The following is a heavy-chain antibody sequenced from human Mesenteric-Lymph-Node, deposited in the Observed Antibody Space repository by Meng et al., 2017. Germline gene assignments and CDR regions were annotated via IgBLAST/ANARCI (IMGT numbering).Heavy chain of an antibody. CDR2: ISWDGGST. J-gene: IGHJ4*02. D-gene: IGHD6-19*01. CDR3: AKDVAVAANGYYFDY. V-gene: IGHV3-43*01. CDR1: GFTFDDYT. Sequence: GGSLRLSCAASGFTFDDYTMHWVRQAPGKGLEWVSLISWDGGSTYYADSVKGRFTISRDNSKNSLYLQMNSLRTEDTALYCCAKDVAVAANGYYFDYWGQGTLVTVSS.